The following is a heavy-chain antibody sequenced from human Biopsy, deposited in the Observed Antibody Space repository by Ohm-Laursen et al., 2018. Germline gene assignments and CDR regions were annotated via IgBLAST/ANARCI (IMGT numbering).Heavy chain of an antibody. V-gene: IGHV1-2*02. CDR3: ARDRMVSIITLIRADTFDI. D-gene: IGHD3-10*01. Sequence: ASVTVSCKASGYTLTDYSLHWVRQAPGHGLEWMGWVNPNSGDTNYAQKFQGRVTMTSDTSVSTAYIELRRLISDDAAVYFCARDRMVSIITLIRADTFDIWGQGTLVSVSS. CDR1: GYTLTDYS. J-gene: IGHJ3*02. CDR2: VNPNSGDT.